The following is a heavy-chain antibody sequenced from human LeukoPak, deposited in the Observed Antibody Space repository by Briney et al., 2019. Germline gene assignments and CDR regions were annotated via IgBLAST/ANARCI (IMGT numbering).Heavy chain of an antibody. V-gene: IGHV4-59*08. CDR3: ARGVVVTAIYFDY. Sequence: SETLSLTCTVSGGSISSYYWSWIRQPPGKGLEWIGYIYYSGSTNYNPSLKSRVTISVDTSKNQFSLKLSSVTAADTAVYYCARGVVVTAIYFDYWGQGTLVTVSS. J-gene: IGHJ4*02. D-gene: IGHD2-21*02. CDR2: IYYSGST. CDR1: GGSISSYY.